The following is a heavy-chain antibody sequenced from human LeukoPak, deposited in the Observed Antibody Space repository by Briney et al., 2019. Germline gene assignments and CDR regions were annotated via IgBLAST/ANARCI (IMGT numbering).Heavy chain of an antibody. Sequence: PGGSLRLSCAASGFTFSSYSMNWVRQAPGKGLEWVSSISSSSSYIYYADSVKGRFTISRDNAKNSLYLQMNSLRAEDTAVYYCASDMRGCYDSSGFYTFDIWGQGTMVTVSS. CDR2: ISSSSSYI. J-gene: IGHJ3*02. D-gene: IGHD3-22*01. CDR3: ASDMRGCYDSSGFYTFDI. CDR1: GFTFSSYS. V-gene: IGHV3-21*01.